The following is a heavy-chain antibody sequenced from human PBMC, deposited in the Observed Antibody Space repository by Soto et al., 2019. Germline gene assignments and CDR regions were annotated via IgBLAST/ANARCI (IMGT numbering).Heavy chain of an antibody. V-gene: IGHV2-26*01. Sequence: QVTLKESGPVLVKPTETLTLTCTVSGFSLRNARMGVSWIRQPPGKALEWLAHILSSDEKSYNTSLKGRVTLSKDTSKSQVVLTMTYLDPVDIATCFCPRMLAVNYYYYYVDLWGEGATVTVSS. CDR2: ILSSDEK. D-gene: IGHD3-22*01. CDR1: GFSLRNARMG. J-gene: IGHJ6*03. CDR3: PRMLAVNYYYYYVDL.